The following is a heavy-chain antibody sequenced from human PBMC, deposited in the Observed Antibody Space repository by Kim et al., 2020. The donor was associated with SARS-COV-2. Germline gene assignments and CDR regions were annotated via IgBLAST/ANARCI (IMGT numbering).Heavy chain of an antibody. J-gene: IGHJ4*02. V-gene: IGHV3-73*01. CDR3: TTTLGITMVRGVITDY. CDR2: IRSKANSYAT. CDR1: GFTFSGSA. Sequence: GGSLRLSCAASGFTFSGSAMHWVRQASGKGLEWVGRIRSKANSYATAYAASVKGRFTISRDDSKNTAYLQMNSLKTEDTAVYYCTTTLGITMVRGVITDYWGQGTLVTVSS. D-gene: IGHD3-10*01.